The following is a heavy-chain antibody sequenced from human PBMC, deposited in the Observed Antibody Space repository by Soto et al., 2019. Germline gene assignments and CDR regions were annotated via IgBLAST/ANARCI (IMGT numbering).Heavy chain of an antibody. J-gene: IGHJ5*02. CDR1: GGSISSSNW. CDR2: IYHSGST. V-gene: IGHV4-4*02. D-gene: IGHD6-13*01. CDR3: ARESIAAAGTGVDWFDP. Sequence: SETLSLTCAVSGGSISSSNWWSWVRQPPGKGLEWIGEIYHSGSTNYNPSLKSRVTISVDKAKNQFSLKLSSVTAADTAVYYCARESIAAAGTGVDWFDPWGQGTLVTVS.